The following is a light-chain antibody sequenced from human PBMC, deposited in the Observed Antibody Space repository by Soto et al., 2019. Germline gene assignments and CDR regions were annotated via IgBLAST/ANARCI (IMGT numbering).Light chain of an antibody. CDR3: SSYTSSSTLDVV. CDR1: SSDVGGYNY. V-gene: IGLV2-8*01. CDR2: EVS. Sequence: QSALTQPPSASGSPGQSVTISCTGTSSDVGGYNYVSWYQQHPGKAPKLMISEVSKRPSGVPDRFSGSKSGNTASLTISGLQAEDEADYYCSSYTSSSTLDVVFGGGTKLTVL. J-gene: IGLJ2*01.